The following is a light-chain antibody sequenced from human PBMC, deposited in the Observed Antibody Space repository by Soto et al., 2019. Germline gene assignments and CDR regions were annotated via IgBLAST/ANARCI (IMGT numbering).Light chain of an antibody. Sequence: QSVLTQPPSVPGAPGQRVTISCTGSPSNIGAGYDVHWYQQFPGTAPKLLIYGNTNRPSGVPARFSASKSGTSASLAITGLQTEDEADYYCQSYDSGLSGLHVIFGGGTKLTVL. CDR2: GNT. CDR1: PSNIGAGYD. CDR3: QSYDSGLSGLHVI. V-gene: IGLV1-40*01. J-gene: IGLJ2*01.